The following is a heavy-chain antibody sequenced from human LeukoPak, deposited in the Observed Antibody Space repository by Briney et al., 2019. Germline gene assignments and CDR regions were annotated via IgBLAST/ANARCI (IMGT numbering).Heavy chain of an antibody. J-gene: IGHJ4*02. CDR1: GFDFRTYW. CDR2: INSDVSNV. D-gene: IGHD3-10*01. CDR3: AGGVSSRPLDY. Sequence: PGGSLRLSCAASGFDFRTYWMHWVRQAPGKGLMWVSRINSDVSNVIYADSVKGRFTISRDNSKNTLYLQMNTLTVEDTAVYHCAGGVSSRPLDYWGRGTLVTVSS. V-gene: IGHV3-74*01.